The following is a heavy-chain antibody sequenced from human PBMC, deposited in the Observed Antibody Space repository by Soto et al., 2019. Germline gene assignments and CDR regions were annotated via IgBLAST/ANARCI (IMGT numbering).Heavy chain of an antibody. CDR2: IKTKTDGGTT. Sequence: EVQLVDSGGDLIKPGGSLRLSCAASGFTFSNAWMSWVRQAPGKGLEWVGRIKTKTDGGTTDYAAPVKVRFTISTEDSTNTLYLLKNSLKNADTAVYYCSTDRVSAFGGLSVYYYYMDVWGKGTTVTVSS. CDR1: GFTFSNAW. D-gene: IGHD3-10*01. CDR3: STDRVSAFGGLSVYYYYMDV. V-gene: IGHV3-15*01. J-gene: IGHJ6*03.